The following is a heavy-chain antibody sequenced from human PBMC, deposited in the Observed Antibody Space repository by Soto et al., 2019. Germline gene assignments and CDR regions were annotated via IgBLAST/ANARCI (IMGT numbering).Heavy chain of an antibody. CDR3: AKDRWLRDFDY. V-gene: IGHV3-23*01. CDR1: GFTFSSYV. Sequence: EVQLLESGGGLVPPGGSLRLSCAASGFTFSSYVMSWVRQAPGKGLEWVSAVSGSGGSTYYADSVKGRFTISRDNSKNTLYLQVNSLRAEDTAVYYCAKDRWLRDFDYWGQGTLVTVSS. J-gene: IGHJ4*02. CDR2: VSGSGGST. D-gene: IGHD5-12*01.